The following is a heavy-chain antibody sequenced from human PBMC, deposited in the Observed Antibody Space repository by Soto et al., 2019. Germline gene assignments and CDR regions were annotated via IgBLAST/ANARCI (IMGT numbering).Heavy chain of an antibody. J-gene: IGHJ4*02. CDR2: IIPFLGVP. Sequence: VASVKVSCKASGGTFNTYTINWVQQAPGQGLEWMGRIIPFLGVPNYAQKFQGRVTITADKSTNTAYMELSSLRSEDTAVYYCATGPSWGQGTLVTVSS. CDR3: ATGPS. CDR1: GGTFNTYT. V-gene: IGHV1-69*02.